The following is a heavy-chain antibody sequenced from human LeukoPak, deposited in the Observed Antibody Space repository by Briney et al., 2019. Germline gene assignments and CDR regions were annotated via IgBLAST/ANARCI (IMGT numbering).Heavy chain of an antibody. CDR1: GASLSSGSYY. Sequence: SETLSLTCTVSGASLSSGSYYWSWIRQPAGKGLEWIGRIYTSGSTNYNPSLKSRVTMSVDTSKNQFSLKLSSVTAADTAVYYCARGRSNYYDSSGYYSFDYWGQGTLVTVSS. V-gene: IGHV4-61*02. CDR3: ARGRSNYYDSSGYYSFDY. CDR2: IYTSGST. J-gene: IGHJ4*02. D-gene: IGHD3-22*01.